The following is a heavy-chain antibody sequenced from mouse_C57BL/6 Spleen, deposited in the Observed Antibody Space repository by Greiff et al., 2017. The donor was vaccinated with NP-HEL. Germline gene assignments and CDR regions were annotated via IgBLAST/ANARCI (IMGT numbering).Heavy chain of an antibody. J-gene: IGHJ1*03. Sequence: EVQLVESGGGLVKPGGSLKLSCAASGFTFSDYGMHWVRQAPEKGLEWVAYISSGSSTIYYADTVKGRFTISRDNAKNTLFLQMTSLRSEDTAMYYCARGMVRYWYFDVWGTGTTVTVSS. CDR1: GFTFSDYG. V-gene: IGHV5-17*01. D-gene: IGHD2-1*01. CDR2: ISSGSSTI. CDR3: ARGMVRYWYFDV.